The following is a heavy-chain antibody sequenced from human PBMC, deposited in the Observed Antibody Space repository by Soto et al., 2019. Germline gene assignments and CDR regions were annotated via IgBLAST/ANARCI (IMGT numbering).Heavy chain of an antibody. V-gene: IGHV4-31*03. CDR3: ARAADCSGGSCYFFLGY. J-gene: IGHJ4*02. D-gene: IGHD2-15*01. CDR1: GGSISSGGYY. Sequence: PSETLSLTCNVSGGSISSGGYYWTWIRQHPGKGLEWIGNIHHSGSTFYNPSLKSRVSISVDTSKNQFSLKLSSVTAADTAVYYCARAADCSGGSCYFFLGYWGQGTLVTVSS. CDR2: IHHSGST.